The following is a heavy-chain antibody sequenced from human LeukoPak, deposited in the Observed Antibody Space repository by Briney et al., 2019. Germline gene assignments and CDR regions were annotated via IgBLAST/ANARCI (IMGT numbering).Heavy chain of an antibody. CDR1: GGFMTNYY. CDR3: ARVGSDGSYFDY. D-gene: IGHD1-26*01. Sequence: PSETLSLTCTVSGGFMTNYYWSWIRQPAGKGLEWIGRMYFSGRTHYNPSLKSRVTMSVDTSKNQFSLKVSSVTAADTAVYYCARVGSDGSYFDYWGQGTLVTVSS. V-gene: IGHV4-4*07. CDR2: MYFSGRT. J-gene: IGHJ4*02.